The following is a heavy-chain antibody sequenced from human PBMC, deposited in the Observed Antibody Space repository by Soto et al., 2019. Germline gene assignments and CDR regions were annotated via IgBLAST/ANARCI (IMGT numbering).Heavy chain of an antibody. CDR3: ARLVVVAAAGGWFDP. D-gene: IGHD2-15*01. CDR2: IYYSGST. J-gene: IGHJ5*02. Sequence: SETLSLTCTVSGGSISSGGYYWSWIRQHPGKGLEWIGYIYYSGSTYYNPSLKSRVTISVDTSKNQFSLKLSSVTAADTAVYYCARLVVVAAAGGWFDPWGQGTLVTVSS. V-gene: IGHV4-31*03. CDR1: GGSISSGGYY.